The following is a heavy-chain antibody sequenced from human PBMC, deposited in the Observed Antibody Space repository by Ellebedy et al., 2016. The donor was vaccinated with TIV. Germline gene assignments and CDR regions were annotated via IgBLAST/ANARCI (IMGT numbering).Heavy chain of an antibody. D-gene: IGHD3-3*01. V-gene: IGHV1-8*01. J-gene: IGHJ5*02. CDR2: MNPNSGNT. CDR3: ARGFTYYDFWSGYYTVAWDWFNP. CDR1: GYTFTSYD. Sequence: ASVKVSCXASGYTFTSYDINWVRQATGQGLEWMGWMNPNSGNTGYAQKFQGRVTMTRNTSISTAYMELSSLRSEDTAVYYCARGFTYYDFWSGYYTVAWDWFNPWGQGTLVTVSS.